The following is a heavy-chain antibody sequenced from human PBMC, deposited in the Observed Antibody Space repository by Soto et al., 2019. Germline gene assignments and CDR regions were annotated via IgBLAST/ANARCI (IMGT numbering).Heavy chain of an antibody. Sequence: HPGGSLRLSCVASGYTFNSHEMNWIRQTPGKRLEWISSVSGSGTTKYADSVKGRFTISRDNAHKSIYLQMNSLRVEDTGVYYCARGGIHWGQGALVTVSS. CDR3: ARGGIH. CDR2: VSGSGTT. V-gene: IGHV3-48*03. CDR1: GYTFNSHE. J-gene: IGHJ4*02. D-gene: IGHD6-13*01.